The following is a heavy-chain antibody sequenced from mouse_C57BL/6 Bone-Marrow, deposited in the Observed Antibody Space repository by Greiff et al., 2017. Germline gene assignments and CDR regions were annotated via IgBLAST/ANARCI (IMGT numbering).Heavy chain of an antibody. CDR2: FYPGSGSI. J-gene: IGHJ2*01. D-gene: IGHD1-1*01. CDR1: GYTFTEYT. Sequence: VQLKESGAELVKPGASVKLSCKASGYTFTEYTIHWVKQRSGQGLEWIGWFYPGSGSIKYNEKFKDKATLTADKSSSTVYMELSRLTSEDSAVYFCARHPSYYYGSSRYYFDYWGQGTTLTVSS. V-gene: IGHV1-62-2*01. CDR3: ARHPSYYYGSSRYYFDY.